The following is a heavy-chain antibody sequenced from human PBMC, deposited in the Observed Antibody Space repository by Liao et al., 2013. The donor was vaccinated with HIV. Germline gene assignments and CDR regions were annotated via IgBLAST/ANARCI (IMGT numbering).Heavy chain of an antibody. CDR1: GDSITNGRST. Sequence: QLQLQESGSGLVKPSQTLSLSCGVSGDSITNGRSTWMWIRQPPGKGLEWIGYISHRGSTSYNPSLKNQVTISMDRSKNQFSLNLSSVTAADTAVYYCASLIVDSRIFDYWGQGILVTVSS. V-gene: IGHV4-30-2*01. CDR3: ASLIVDSRIFDY. J-gene: IGHJ4*02. CDR2: ISHRGST. D-gene: IGHD2-15*01.